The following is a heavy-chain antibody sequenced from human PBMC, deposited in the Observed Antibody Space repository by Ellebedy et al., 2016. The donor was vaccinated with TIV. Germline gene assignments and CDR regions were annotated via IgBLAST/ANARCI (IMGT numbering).Heavy chain of an antibody. D-gene: IGHD4-17*01. J-gene: IGHJ3*01. V-gene: IGHV3-23*01. CDR3: AREDGDYPVDAFDV. Sequence: GESLKISCVGSGFNFSSSAVNWVRQAPGKGLEWVSGVTDSGIRTFYSDSVKGRFTISRDNSKNTVHLHMDNVRTEDTAVYYCAREDGDYPVDAFDVWGQGTMVTVSS. CDR1: GFNFSSSA. CDR2: VTDSGIRT.